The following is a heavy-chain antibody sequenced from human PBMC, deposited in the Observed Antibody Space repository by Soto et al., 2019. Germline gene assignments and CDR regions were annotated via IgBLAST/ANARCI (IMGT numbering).Heavy chain of an antibody. Sequence: ESLRLSCAASGFTFSSHCMSWFRRAAGKGLEWVANIKTDGSEKYYADSVKGRFTVSRDNTQNSVFLQMNSLRAEDTAVYYCTRVHMLAVPAASPWFDPWGQGTRVTV. V-gene: IGHV3-7*04. J-gene: IGHJ5*02. D-gene: IGHD2-2*01. CDR3: TRVHMLAVPAASPWFDP. CDR1: GFTFSSHC. CDR2: IKTDGSEK.